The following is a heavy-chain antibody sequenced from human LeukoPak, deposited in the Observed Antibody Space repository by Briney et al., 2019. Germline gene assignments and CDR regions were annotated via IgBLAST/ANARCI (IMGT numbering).Heavy chain of an antibody. Sequence: MASETLSLTCTVSGGSISSYYWSWIRQPAGKGLEWIGRIYTSGSTNYNPSLKSRVTMSVDTSKNQFSLKLSSVTAADTAVYYCARGKWLVRVFFFDYWGQGTLVTVSS. J-gene: IGHJ4*02. D-gene: IGHD6-19*01. V-gene: IGHV4-4*07. CDR3: ARGKWLVRVFFFDY. CDR1: GGSISSYY. CDR2: IYTSGST.